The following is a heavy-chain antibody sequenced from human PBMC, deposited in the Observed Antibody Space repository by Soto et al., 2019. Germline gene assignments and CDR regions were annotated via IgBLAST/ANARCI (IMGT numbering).Heavy chain of an antibody. Sequence: NPSETLSLTCAVSGGSISSSNWWSWVRQPPGKGLEWIGEIYHSGSTNYNPSLKSRVTISVDKSKNQFSLKLSSVTAADTAVYYCARSGIQLWLNYFDYWGQGTLVTVSS. CDR1: GGSISSSNW. CDR3: ARSGIQLWLNYFDY. V-gene: IGHV4-4*02. D-gene: IGHD5-18*01. CDR2: IYHSGST. J-gene: IGHJ4*02.